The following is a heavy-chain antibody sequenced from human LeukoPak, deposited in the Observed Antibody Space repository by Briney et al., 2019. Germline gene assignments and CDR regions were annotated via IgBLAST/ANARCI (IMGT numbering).Heavy chain of an antibody. V-gene: IGHV3-21*01. Sequence: GGSLRLSCVASGFTFSSYSMNWVRQAPGKGLEGVSSISSSSIYIYYADSVRGRFTISRDNAKNSLYLQMHSLRAEDKAVYYCARDPTTYGSGSYFYYFDYWGQGTLVTVSS. CDR2: ISSSSIYI. CDR3: ARDPTTYGSGSYFYYFDY. CDR1: GFTFSSYS. D-gene: IGHD3-10*01. J-gene: IGHJ4*02.